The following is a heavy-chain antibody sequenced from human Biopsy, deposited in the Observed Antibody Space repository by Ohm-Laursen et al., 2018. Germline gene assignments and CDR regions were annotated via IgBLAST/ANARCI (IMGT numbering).Heavy chain of an antibody. CDR3: ARTPILIVTASLVYRHRRHLQGMDV. CDR2: VVWEDYK. CDR1: GFSLSARGMC. J-gene: IGHJ6*02. V-gene: IGHV2-70*11. D-gene: IGHD2-21*02. Sequence: TLTLTCSFSGFSLSARGMCVSWIRQAPGKALEWLARVVWEDYKDYRASLQTKLSISKDTSNDQVVLTVNNVDPADTATYYCARTPILIVTASLVYRHRRHLQGMDVWGQGIAVTVS.